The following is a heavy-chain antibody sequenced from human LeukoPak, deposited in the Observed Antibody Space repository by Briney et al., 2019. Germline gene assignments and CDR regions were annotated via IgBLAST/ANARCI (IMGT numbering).Heavy chain of an antibody. Sequence: GGSLRLSCAASGFTFSSYSRSWVRQAPGKGPEWVSSISSSSGYIYYADSVKGRVTISRDNAKNSLYLQMNSLRAEDTAVYFCARDTKQLTSYYYYYGMDVWGQGTTVTVSS. CDR1: GFTFSSYS. J-gene: IGHJ6*02. CDR2: ISSSSGYI. CDR3: ARDTKQLTSYYYYYGMDV. D-gene: IGHD6-13*01. V-gene: IGHV3-21*01.